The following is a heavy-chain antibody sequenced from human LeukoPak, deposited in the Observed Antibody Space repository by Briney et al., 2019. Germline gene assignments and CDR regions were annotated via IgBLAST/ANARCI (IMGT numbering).Heavy chain of an antibody. CDR1: GFTFSSYA. CDR2: ISYDGSNK. CDR3: ARDEETYYDFWSGYYN. D-gene: IGHD3-3*01. V-gene: IGHV3-30*04. J-gene: IGHJ4*02. Sequence: PGGSLRLSCAASGFTFSSYAIHWVRQAPGKGLEWVAVISYDGSNKYYADSVKGRFTISRDNSKNTLYLQMNSLRAEDTAVYYCARDEETYYDFWSGYYNWGQGTLVTVSS.